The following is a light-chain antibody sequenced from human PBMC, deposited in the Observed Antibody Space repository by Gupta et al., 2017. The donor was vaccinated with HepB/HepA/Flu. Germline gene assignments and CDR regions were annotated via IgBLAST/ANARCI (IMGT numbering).Light chain of an antibody. Sequence: ENVMTQSPCTLSVSPGERATLTCRASQNVNTNLAWYQQKPGLAPRLLIYGASMRDTGVPARFSGSGDGNELNLTISSRQEEEFACYYCQQHKDWPPYTFGQGTKVDIK. CDR3: QQHKDWPPYT. J-gene: IGKJ2*01. CDR1: QNVNTN. V-gene: IGKV3-15*01. CDR2: GAS.